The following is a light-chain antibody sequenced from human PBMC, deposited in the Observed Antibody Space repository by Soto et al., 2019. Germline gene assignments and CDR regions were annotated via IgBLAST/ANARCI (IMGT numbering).Light chain of an antibody. CDR1: QSVSSY. CDR2: DAS. V-gene: IGKV3-11*01. Sequence: EIVLTQSPATLPLSPGERATLSCRASQSVSSYLAWYQQKPGQAPRLLIYDASNRATGIPARFSGSGSGTDFTLTISSLEPGDFAVYYCEQRSNWPGFGGGTKVEIK. J-gene: IGKJ4*02. CDR3: EQRSNWPG.